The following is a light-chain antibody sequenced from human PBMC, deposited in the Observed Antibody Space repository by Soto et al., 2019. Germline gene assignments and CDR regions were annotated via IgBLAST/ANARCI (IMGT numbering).Light chain of an antibody. CDR3: AAWDDSLSGAGV. V-gene: IGLV2-8*01. J-gene: IGLJ1*01. CDR2: EVR. Sequence: QSVLTQPPTASGSPGQSVTISCTGTSSDIGSYNFVSWYQQHPGKAPKVMLYEVRKRPSGVPDRFSGSKSGNTASLTVSGLQADDEADYYCAAWDDSLSGAGVFGTGTKLTV. CDR1: SSDIGSYNF.